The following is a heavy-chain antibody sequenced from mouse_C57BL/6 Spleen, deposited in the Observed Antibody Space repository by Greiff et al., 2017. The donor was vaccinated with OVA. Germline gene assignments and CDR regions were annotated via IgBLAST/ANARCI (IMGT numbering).Heavy chain of an antibody. CDR3: VRGGGYGSSLYYFDY. D-gene: IGHD1-1*01. CDR1: GFTFNTYA. CDR2: IRSKSSNYAT. J-gene: IGHJ2*01. Sequence: EVNLVESGGGLVQPKGSLKLSCAASGFTFNTYAMHWVRQAPGKGLEWVARIRSKSSNYATYYADSVKDRFTISRDDSQSMLYLQMNNLKTEDTAMYYCVRGGGYGSSLYYFDYWGQGTTLTVSS. V-gene: IGHV10-3*01.